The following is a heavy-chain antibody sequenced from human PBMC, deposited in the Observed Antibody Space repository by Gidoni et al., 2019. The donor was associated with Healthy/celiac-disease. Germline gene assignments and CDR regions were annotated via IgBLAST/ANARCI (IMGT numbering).Heavy chain of an antibody. D-gene: IGHD6-13*01. CDR2: INHSGST. V-gene: IGHV4-34*01. Sequence: QVQLQQWGAGLLKPSETLSLTCAVYGGSFSGYYWSWIRQPPGKGLEWIGEINHSGSTNYNPSLKSRVTISVDTSKNQFSLKLSSVTAADTAVYYCARGGPYSSRRNWFDPWGQGTLVTVSS. CDR1: GGSFSGYY. CDR3: ARGGPYSSRRNWFDP. J-gene: IGHJ5*02.